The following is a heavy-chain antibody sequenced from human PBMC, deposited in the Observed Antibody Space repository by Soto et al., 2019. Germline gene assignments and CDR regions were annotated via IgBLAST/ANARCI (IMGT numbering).Heavy chain of an antibody. CDR2: IYPGDSDT. CDR1: GYSFTSYW. CDR3: VKGEYYYDSGAYYPFDY. D-gene: IGHD3-22*01. Sequence: GESLKISCKGSGYSFTSYWIGWVRQMPGKGLEWMGIIYPGDSDTRYSPSFQGQVTISADKSISTAYLQWSSLKASDTAMYYCVKGEYYYDSGAYYPFDYWGQGTLVTVSS. J-gene: IGHJ4*02. V-gene: IGHV5-51*01.